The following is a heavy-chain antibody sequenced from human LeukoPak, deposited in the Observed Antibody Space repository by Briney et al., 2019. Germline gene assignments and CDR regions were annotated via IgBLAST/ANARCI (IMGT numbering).Heavy chain of an antibody. CDR2: INPNSGGT. J-gene: IGHJ5*02. CDR3: ARALTVTTSRGPYNWFDP. Sequence: APVKVSCKASGYTFTGYYMHWVRQAPGQGLEWMGWINPNSGGTNYAQKFQGRVTMTRDTSISTAYMELSRLRSDDTAVYYCARALTVTTSRGPYNWFDPWGQGTLVTVSS. CDR1: GYTFTGYY. D-gene: IGHD4-17*01. V-gene: IGHV1-2*02.